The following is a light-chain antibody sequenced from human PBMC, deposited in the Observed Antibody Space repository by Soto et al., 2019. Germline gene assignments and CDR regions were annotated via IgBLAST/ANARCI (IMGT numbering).Light chain of an antibody. CDR1: QSVSSSY. CDR3: HSYRVSFT. CDR2: GAP. Sequence: EIELTQSPGTLSLSPGERATISCRASQSVSSSYLAWYQQKPGQPPRLLTYGAPSRADGIPDRFSGSGSGTDFLLHIAGLGLKVLAVYYGHSYRVSFTFGRGTKVDIK. J-gene: IGKJ3*01. V-gene: IGKV3-20*01.